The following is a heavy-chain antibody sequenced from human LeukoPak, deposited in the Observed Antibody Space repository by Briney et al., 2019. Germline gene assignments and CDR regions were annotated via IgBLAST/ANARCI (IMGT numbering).Heavy chain of an antibody. CDR3: ASHRTIFEAHGAFDI. CDR1: GFTFSSYS. Sequence: GGSLRLSCAASGFTFSSYSMNWVRQAPGKGLEWVSSISSSSSYIYYADSVKGRFTISRDNAKNSLYLQMNSLRAEDTAVYYCASHRTIFEAHGAFDIWGQGTMVTVSS. CDR2: ISSSSSYI. V-gene: IGHV3-21*01. J-gene: IGHJ3*02. D-gene: IGHD3-3*01.